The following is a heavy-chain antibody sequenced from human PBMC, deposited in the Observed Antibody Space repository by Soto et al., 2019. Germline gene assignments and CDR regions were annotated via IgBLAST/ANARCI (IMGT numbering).Heavy chain of an antibody. CDR3: ARGLRYFDRTILADAFDI. V-gene: IGHV3-33*01. J-gene: IGHJ3*02. CDR2: IWYDGSNK. CDR1: GFTFSSYG. D-gene: IGHD3-9*01. Sequence: GGSLRLSCAASGFTFSSYGMHWVRQAPGKGLEWVAVIWYDGSNKYYADSVKGRFTISRDNSKNTLYLQMNSLRAEDTAVYYCARGLRYFDRTILADAFDIWGQGTMVTVSS.